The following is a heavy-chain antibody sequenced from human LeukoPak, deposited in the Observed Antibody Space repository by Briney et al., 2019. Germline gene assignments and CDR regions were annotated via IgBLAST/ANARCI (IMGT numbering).Heavy chain of an antibody. D-gene: IGHD2-8*02. Sequence: GGSLRLSCAASGFRFSNYWIHWVRQAPARGLVWVSRIRTDGGSTAYADFVKGRFTISRDNAKNTVYLQMNSLRADDTAVYYCARDMETGGRAFDSWGQGTLVTVSS. J-gene: IGHJ4*02. CDR2: IRTDGGST. V-gene: IGHV3-74*01. CDR1: GFRFSNYW. CDR3: ARDMETGGRAFDS.